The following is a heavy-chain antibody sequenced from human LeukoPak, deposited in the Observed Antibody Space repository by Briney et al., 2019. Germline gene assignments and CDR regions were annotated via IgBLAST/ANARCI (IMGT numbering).Heavy chain of an antibody. D-gene: IGHD3-10*01. Sequence: GASVKVSCKASGYTFTSYYMHWVRQAPEQGLEWMGIINPSGGSTRYAQKFQGRVTMTRDTSTSTVYMDLSSLRSEDTAVYYCARASGSNNFYFDYWGQGTLVTVFS. CDR3: ARASGSNNFYFDY. V-gene: IGHV1-46*01. J-gene: IGHJ4*02. CDR1: GYTFTSYY. CDR2: INPSGGST.